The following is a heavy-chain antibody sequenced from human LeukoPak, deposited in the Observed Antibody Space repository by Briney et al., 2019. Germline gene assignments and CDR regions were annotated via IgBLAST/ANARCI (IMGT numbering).Heavy chain of an antibody. D-gene: IGHD1-26*01. CDR3: ARDMEPHQTNWFDP. Sequence: PGGSLRLSCAASGFTFSSYAMSWVRQAPGKGLEWVSAISGSGGSTYYADSVKGRFTISRDNSKNTLYLQMNSLRAEDTAVYYCARDMEPHQTNWFDPWGQGTLVTVSS. CDR2: ISGSGGST. V-gene: IGHV3-23*01. CDR1: GFTFSSYA. J-gene: IGHJ5*02.